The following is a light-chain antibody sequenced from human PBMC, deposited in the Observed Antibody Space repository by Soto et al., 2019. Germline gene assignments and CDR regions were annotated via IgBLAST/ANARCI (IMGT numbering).Light chain of an antibody. J-gene: IGKJ1*01. Sequence: DIPMTQSPSSLSASVGDRVTITCRASQGISSYLAWYQQKPGKVPKLLIYAASTLQPAVPFRFSGSGSGTDFTTTISSLQPEDVATYYCQKYNSAPRAFGQGTKVEIK. CDR3: QKYNSAPRA. CDR1: QGISSY. V-gene: IGKV1-27*01. CDR2: AAS.